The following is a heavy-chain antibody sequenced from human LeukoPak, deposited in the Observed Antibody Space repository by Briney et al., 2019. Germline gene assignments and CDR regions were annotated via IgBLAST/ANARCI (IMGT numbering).Heavy chain of an antibody. D-gene: IGHD3-3*01. CDR3: ARTITIFGALGYFDY. Sequence: SQTLSLTCTVSGASISSGAYSWSWVRQHPGKGLEWIAYIYYSGNTYYNPSLKRRVTISVDTSKNQFSLKLSSVTAADTAVYYCARTITIFGALGYFDYWGQGTLVTVSS. J-gene: IGHJ4*02. CDR2: IYYSGNT. V-gene: IGHV4-31*03. CDR1: GASISSGAYS.